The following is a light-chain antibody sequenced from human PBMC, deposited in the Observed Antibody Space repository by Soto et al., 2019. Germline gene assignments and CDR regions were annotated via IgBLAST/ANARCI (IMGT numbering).Light chain of an antibody. CDR1: QSLNSW. CDR2: KAS. J-gene: IGKJ4*01. V-gene: IGKV1-5*03. Sequence: DIQLTQSPSTLSASVGDRVTITCRASQSLNSWLVWYQQKPGRAPNLLIYKASALGSGVPSRFSGSESGTEFTLTITSLQPDDFATYYCQQYHSYPLTFGGGTKVEIK. CDR3: QQYHSYPLT.